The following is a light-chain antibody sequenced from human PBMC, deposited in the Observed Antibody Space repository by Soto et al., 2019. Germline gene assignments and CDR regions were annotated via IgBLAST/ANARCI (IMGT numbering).Light chain of an antibody. CDR2: DVS. CDR3: SSYTSSSTS. V-gene: IGLV2-14*01. J-gene: IGLJ1*01. CDR1: SSDVGGYNY. Sequence: QSALTQPASVSGSPGQSITISCTGTSSDVGGYNYVSWYQQHPGKAPKLMIYDVSNRPSGVSNRISGSKSGNTASLTISGLQAEDEADYYCSSYTSSSTSFGTGTKVTVL.